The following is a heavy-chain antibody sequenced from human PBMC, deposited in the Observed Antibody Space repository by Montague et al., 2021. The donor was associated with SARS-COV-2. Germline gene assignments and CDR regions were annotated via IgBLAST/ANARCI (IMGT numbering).Heavy chain of an antibody. V-gene: IGHV4-4*07. CDR3: ARVSGYGSGSSFNWFDS. J-gene: IGHJ5*01. D-gene: IGHD3-10*01. Sequence: SETLSLTCTVSGGSISSYYWSWIRQPAGKGLEWIGRIYTSGSTNYNPSLKSRVTMSVDTSKSQFSLKLSSVTAADTAVYYCARVSGYGSGSSFNWFDSWGQGLVVTVSS. CDR1: GGSISSYY. CDR2: IYTSGST.